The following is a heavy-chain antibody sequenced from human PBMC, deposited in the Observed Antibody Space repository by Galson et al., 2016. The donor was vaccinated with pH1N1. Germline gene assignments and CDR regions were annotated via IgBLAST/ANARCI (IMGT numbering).Heavy chain of an antibody. J-gene: IGHJ4*02. V-gene: IGHV3-30*04. CDR3: ARSRDFSFDY. CDR2: ISKDGNNV. Sequence: SLRLSCAASGFTLSCCAMHWVRQAPGKGLECVALISKDGNNVYYADSVKGRFTISKDSSNNTLNLQMNSLRTEDTAIYYCARSRDFSFDYWGQGALVIVAS. CDR1: GFTLSCCA. D-gene: IGHD4-11*01.